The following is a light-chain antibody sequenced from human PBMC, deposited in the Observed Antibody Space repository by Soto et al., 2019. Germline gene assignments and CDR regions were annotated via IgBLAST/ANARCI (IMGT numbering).Light chain of an antibody. V-gene: IGKV3-20*01. Sequence: EIVLTQSPGTLSLSPGERATLSCRASQSVSSDYLAWYQRKPGQAPRLLIFGASSRAAGIPDRFSGSGSGTEFTLTVSRLEPEDFAVYYCQQYGRSPGTFGQGTKLEIK. CDR2: GAS. CDR1: QSVSSDY. J-gene: IGKJ2*01. CDR3: QQYGRSPGT.